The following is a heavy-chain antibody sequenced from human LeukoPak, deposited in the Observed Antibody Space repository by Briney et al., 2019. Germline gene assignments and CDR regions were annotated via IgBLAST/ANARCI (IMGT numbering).Heavy chain of an antibody. CDR1: GYTFTSYD. J-gene: IGHJ5*02. CDR3: ARGVLRYFDWLSPFDP. CDR2: MNPNSGNT. Sequence: GASVKVSCKASGYTFTSYDINWVRQATGQGLEGMGWMNPNSGNTGYAQKFQGRVTMTRNTSISTAYMGLSSLRSEDTAVYYCARGVLRYFDWLSPFDPWGQGTLVTVSS. V-gene: IGHV1-8*02. D-gene: IGHD3-9*01.